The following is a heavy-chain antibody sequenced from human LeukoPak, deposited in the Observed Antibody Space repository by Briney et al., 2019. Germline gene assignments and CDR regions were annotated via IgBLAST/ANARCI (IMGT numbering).Heavy chain of an antibody. CDR2: ISAYNGNT. D-gene: IGHD2-2*01. J-gene: IGHJ6*03. Sequence: ASVKVSCKASGYTFTSYGISWVRQAPGQGLEWMGWISAYNGNTNYAQKPQGRVTMTTDTSTSTAYMELRSLRSDDTAVYYCARDGHGDCSSTSCFYYYYYMDVWGKGTTVTVSS. V-gene: IGHV1-18*01. CDR1: GYTFTSYG. CDR3: ARDGHGDCSSTSCFYYYYYMDV.